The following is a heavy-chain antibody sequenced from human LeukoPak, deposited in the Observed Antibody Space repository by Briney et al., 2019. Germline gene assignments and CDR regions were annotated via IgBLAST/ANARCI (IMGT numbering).Heavy chain of an antibody. CDR3: VFPDWQDLDH. J-gene: IGHJ4*02. CDR1: GFTFSGSS. V-gene: IGHV3-48*02. CDR2: ISSSGSTI. D-gene: IGHD2-15*01. Sequence: PGGSLRLSCAASGFTFSGSSMRCVRQAPGKGLEWVSHISSSGSTIYYADSVKGRFTISRDNAKESLYLQMSSLRDEDTAVYYCVFPDWQDLDHWGQGTLVTVSS.